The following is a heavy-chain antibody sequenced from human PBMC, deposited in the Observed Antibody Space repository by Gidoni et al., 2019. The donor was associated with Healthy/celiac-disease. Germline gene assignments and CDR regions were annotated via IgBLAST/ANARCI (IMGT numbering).Heavy chain of an antibody. D-gene: IGHD2-15*01. CDR1: GGSIRSGGYS. CDR2: IYYSGST. Sequence: QVQLQESGPGLVKPSQTLSLPCPVSGGSIRSGGYSWSWIRQHPGKGLEWIGYIYYSGSTYYNPSLKSRVTISVDTSKNQFSLKLSSVTAADTAVYYCARLYCSGGSCYSGGWFDPWGQGTLVTVSS. CDR3: ARLYCSGGSCYSGGWFDP. J-gene: IGHJ5*02. V-gene: IGHV4-31*03.